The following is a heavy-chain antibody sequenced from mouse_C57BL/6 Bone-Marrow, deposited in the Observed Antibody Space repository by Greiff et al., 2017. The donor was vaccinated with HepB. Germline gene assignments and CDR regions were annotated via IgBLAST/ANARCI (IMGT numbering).Heavy chain of an antibody. V-gene: IGHV1-80*01. J-gene: IGHJ1*03. CDR2: IYPGDGDT. CDR3: ARHIPNYYGSSYGYFDV. D-gene: IGHD1-1*01. Sequence: QVQLQQSGAELVKPGASVKISCKASGYAFSSYWMNWVKQRPGKGLEWIGQIYPGDGDTNYNGKFKGKATLTADKSSRTAYMQLSSLTSADSAVYCCARHIPNYYGSSYGYFDVWGTGTTVTVSS. CDR1: GYAFSSYW.